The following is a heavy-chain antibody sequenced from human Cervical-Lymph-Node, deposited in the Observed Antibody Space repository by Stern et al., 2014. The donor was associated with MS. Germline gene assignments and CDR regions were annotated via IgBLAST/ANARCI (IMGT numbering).Heavy chain of an antibody. J-gene: IGHJ4*02. V-gene: IGHV5-51*01. CDR1: GYSFTSYW. Sequence: EVQLVQSGAEVKKPGESLKISCKGSGYSFTSYWIGWVRQMPGKGLEWMGIIYPGASDTRYSPSFQGQVTISADKSISTAYLQWSSLKASDTAMYYCARHRYYYDSSGYYLDYWGQGTLVTVSS. CDR2: IYPGASDT. CDR3: ARHRYYYDSSGYYLDY. D-gene: IGHD3-22*01.